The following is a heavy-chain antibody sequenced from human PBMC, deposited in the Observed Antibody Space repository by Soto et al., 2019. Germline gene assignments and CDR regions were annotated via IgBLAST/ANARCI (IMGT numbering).Heavy chain of an antibody. Sequence: QAGGSLRLSCAASGFTFSSYAMSWVRQAPGKGLEWVSAISGSGGSTYYADSVKGRFTISRDNSKNTLYLQMNSLRAEDTAVYYCAKGYDILTGFDPWGQGTLVTVSS. V-gene: IGHV3-23*01. D-gene: IGHD3-9*01. CDR2: ISGSGGST. J-gene: IGHJ5*02. CDR1: GFTFSSYA. CDR3: AKGYDILTGFDP.